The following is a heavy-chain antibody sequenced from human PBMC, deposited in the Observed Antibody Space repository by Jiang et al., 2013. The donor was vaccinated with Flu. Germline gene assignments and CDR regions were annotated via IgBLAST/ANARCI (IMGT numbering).Heavy chain of an antibody. Sequence: QLVESGGGLVKPGGSLRLSCAASGFTFSNAWMNWVRQAPGKGLEWVGRIKSKTDGGTTDYAAPVKGRFTISWDDSKNTLYLQVNSLKTEDTAVYYCTTDLVRQLGGLVDYWGQGTLVTVSS. D-gene: IGHD6-6*01. CDR3: TTDLVRQLGGLVDY. V-gene: IGHV3-15*07. CDR2: IKSKTDGGTT. J-gene: IGHJ4*02. CDR1: GFTFSNAW.